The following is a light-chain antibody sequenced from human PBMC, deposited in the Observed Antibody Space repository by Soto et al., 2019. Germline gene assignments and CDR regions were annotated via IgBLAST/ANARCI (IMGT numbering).Light chain of an antibody. J-gene: IGKJ2*01. CDR2: WAA. V-gene: IGKV4-1*01. CDR1: QSVLYNSNNKNY. Sequence: DIVMTQSPDSLAVSMCARATINCKSSQSVLYNSNNKNYLTWYQQKPGQPPKLLIYWAATRESGVPDRFSGSGYGTDFTLTISSLQAEDVAVYYCQQSYSAPYTFGQGTKLEI. CDR3: QQSYSAPYT.